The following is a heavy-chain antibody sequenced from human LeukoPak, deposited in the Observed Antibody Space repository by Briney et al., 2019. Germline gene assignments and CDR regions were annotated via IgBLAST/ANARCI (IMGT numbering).Heavy chain of an antibody. CDR1: GFNFSSYL. CDR3: ARGNYYGQDY. CDR2: INSDGSTT. Sequence: GSLRLFCGGSGFNFSSYLMQWVRQAPGKGLVWISRINSDGSTTSYADSVKGRFTISRDNAKNTLYLQMNSLRAEDTAVYYCARGNYYGQDYWGQGTLVTVSS. V-gene: IGHV3-74*01. D-gene: IGHD3-10*01. J-gene: IGHJ4*02.